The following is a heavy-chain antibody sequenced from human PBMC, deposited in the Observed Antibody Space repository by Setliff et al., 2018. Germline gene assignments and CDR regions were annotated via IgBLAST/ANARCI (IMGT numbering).Heavy chain of an antibody. Sequence: SETLSLTCTVSGGSISSYYWSWIRQPAGKGLEWIGRIYTSGSTNYNPSLKSRVTMSIDTSKNQFSLKLNSVTAADMAVYYCTRGGTWSDAFDTWGQGILVTVSS. CDR1: GGSISSYY. CDR2: IYTSGST. CDR3: TRGGTWSDAFDT. D-gene: IGHD3-16*01. V-gene: IGHV4-4*07. J-gene: IGHJ5*02.